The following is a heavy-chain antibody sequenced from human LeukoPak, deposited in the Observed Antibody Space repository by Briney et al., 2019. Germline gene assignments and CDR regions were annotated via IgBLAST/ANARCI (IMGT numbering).Heavy chain of an antibody. V-gene: IGHV3-48*01. Sequence: PGGSLRLSCAASGFTFSSYGMNWVRKAPGTGLEWVSYISPSSSTIYYADSGKGRFTVSRDNAKNSLYLQMNSLRAEDTAVYYCAREHTPYGSGCTTAYWGQGTLVTVSS. J-gene: IGHJ4*02. CDR1: GFTFSSYG. CDR2: ISPSSSTI. D-gene: IGHD6-19*01. CDR3: AREHTPYGSGCTTAY.